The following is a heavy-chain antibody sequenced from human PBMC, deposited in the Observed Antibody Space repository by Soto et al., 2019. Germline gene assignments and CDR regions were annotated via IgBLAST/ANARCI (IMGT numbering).Heavy chain of an antibody. Sequence: ASVKVSCKASGYTFTSYYMHWVRQAPGQGLEWMGIINPSGGSTSYVQKFQGRVTMTRDTSTSTVYMELSSLRSEDTAVYYCARPYSSGWSDYGFDYWGQGTLVTVAS. CDR3: ARPYSSGWSDYGFDY. CDR2: INPSGGST. J-gene: IGHJ4*02. D-gene: IGHD6-19*01. CDR1: GYTFTSYY. V-gene: IGHV1-46*01.